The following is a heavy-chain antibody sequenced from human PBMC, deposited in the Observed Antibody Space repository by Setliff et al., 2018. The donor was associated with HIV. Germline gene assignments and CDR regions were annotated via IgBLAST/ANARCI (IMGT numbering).Heavy chain of an antibody. CDR2: IFYSGST. D-gene: IGHD2-21*02. J-gene: IGHJ5*02. CDR1: GVSTSSSTYY. CDR3: ARALRRVTGSEWFDP. V-gene: IGHV4-39*07. Sequence: ASETLSLTCTVSGVSTSSSTYYWGWIRQPPGKGLEWIGYIFYSGSTYYNPSLKSRVTISVDTSKNQFSLKLSSVTAADTAVYYCARALRRVTGSEWFDPWGQGTLVTVSS.